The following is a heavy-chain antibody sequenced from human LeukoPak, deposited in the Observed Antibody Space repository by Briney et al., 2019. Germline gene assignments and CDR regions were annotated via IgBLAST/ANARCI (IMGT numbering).Heavy chain of an antibody. CDR3: ARDARGDGFDF. CDR2: IRQDGSEK. J-gene: IGHJ3*01. V-gene: IGHV3-7*04. CDR1: GFTFSNYW. Sequence: AGGSLRLSCTASGFTFSNYWMTWVRQAPGKGLEWVANIRQDGSEKYYVYSVEGRFTISRDNAKNSLYLQMNGLRAEDTAVYYCARDARGDGFDFWGQGTMVTVSS. D-gene: IGHD3-10*01.